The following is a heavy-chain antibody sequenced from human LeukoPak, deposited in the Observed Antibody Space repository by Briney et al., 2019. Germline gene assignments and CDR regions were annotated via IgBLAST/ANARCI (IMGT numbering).Heavy chain of an antibody. V-gene: IGHV4-34*01. D-gene: IGHD6-13*01. CDR2: INHSGST. CDR1: GGSFSGYY. J-gene: IGHJ6*03. CDR3: ARERGSSWYRGYYYYMDV. Sequence: KPSETLSLTCAVYGGSFSGYYWSWIRQPPGKGLEWIGEINHSGSTNYNPSLKSRVTISVDTSKNQFSLKLSSVTAAVTAVYYCARERGSSWYRGYYYYMDVWGKGTTVTVSS.